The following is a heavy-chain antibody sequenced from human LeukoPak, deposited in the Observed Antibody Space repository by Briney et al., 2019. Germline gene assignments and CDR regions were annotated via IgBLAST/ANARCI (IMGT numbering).Heavy chain of an antibody. J-gene: IGHJ4*02. V-gene: IGHV1-18*01. CDR3: ARDSHPTVTTYYFDY. CDR2: ITPHNGNT. CDR1: GGTFSSYA. D-gene: IGHD4-11*01. Sequence: ASVKVSCKASGGTFSSYAISWVRQAPGQGLEWMGWITPHNGNTNYAQKYQGRVTMTTDTSTSTAYMELSRLRSDDTAVYYCARDSHPTVTTYYFDYWGQGTLVTVSS.